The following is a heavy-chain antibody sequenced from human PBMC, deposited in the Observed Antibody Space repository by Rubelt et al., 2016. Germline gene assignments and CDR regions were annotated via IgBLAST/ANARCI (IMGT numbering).Heavy chain of an antibody. Sequence: KVSCKASGYTFTSYAMNWVRQAPGQGLEWMGRIIPILGIANYAQKFQGRVTITADKSTSTAYMELSSLRSEDTAVYYCARVGTAMVTTWGQGTLVTVSS. CDR2: IIPILGIA. CDR1: GYTFTSYA. V-gene: IGHV1-69*04. CDR3: ARVGTAMVTT. J-gene: IGHJ5*02. D-gene: IGHD5-18*01.